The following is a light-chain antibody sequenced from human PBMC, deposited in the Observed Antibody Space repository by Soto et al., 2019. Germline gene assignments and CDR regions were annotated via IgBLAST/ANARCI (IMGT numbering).Light chain of an antibody. Sequence: LTQPASVSGAPGQSIPISCPGTSRDVVGYNYVSWYQQHPGKAPKLMIYDVSNRPSGVSNRFSGSKSGNTASLTISGLQAEDEADYYCSSYTSSSTLPYVFGTGTKVTVL. V-gene: IGLV2-14*01. CDR1: SRDVVGYNY. J-gene: IGLJ1*01. CDR2: DVS. CDR3: SSYTSSSTLPYV.